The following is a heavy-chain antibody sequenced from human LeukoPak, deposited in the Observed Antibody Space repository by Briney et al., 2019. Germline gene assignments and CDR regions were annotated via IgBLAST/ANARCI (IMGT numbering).Heavy chain of an antibody. D-gene: IGHD3-3*01. Sequence: GGSLRLSCAASGFTFSSYSMNWVRQAPGKGLEWVSSISSSSSYIYYADSVKGRFTISRDNAKNSLYLQMNSLRAEDTAVYYCARDTPVLRFLEWLPPFDYWGQGTLVTVSS. J-gene: IGHJ4*02. CDR1: GFTFSSYS. CDR2: ISSSSSYI. V-gene: IGHV3-21*01. CDR3: ARDTPVLRFLEWLPPFDY.